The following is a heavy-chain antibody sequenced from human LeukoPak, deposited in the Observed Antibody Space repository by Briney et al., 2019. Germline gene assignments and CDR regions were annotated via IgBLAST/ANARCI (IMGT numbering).Heavy chain of an antibody. Sequence: GGSLRLSCAASGFTFSDYYMSWIRQAPGKGLEWVSYISSSGSTIYYADSVKGRFTISRENAKNSLYLQMNSLRAGDTAVYYCARGSRRGDYAFDYWGQGTLVTVSS. CDR1: GFTFSDYY. CDR3: ARGSRRGDYAFDY. V-gene: IGHV3-11*04. D-gene: IGHD4-17*01. J-gene: IGHJ4*02. CDR2: ISSSGSTI.